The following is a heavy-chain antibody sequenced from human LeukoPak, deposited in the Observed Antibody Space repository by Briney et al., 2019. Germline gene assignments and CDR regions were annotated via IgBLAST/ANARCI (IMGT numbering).Heavy chain of an antibody. CDR3: ARHYDSSGYWYYFDY. Sequence: SETLSLTCTVSGGSISSYYWSWIRQPPGKGLDWIGYVYYSGGSNYNPSLKSRVTISVDTSKNQFSLKLSSVTAADTAVYYCARHYDSSGYWYYFDYWGQGALVTVSS. V-gene: IGHV4-59*08. D-gene: IGHD3-22*01. CDR2: VYYSGGS. J-gene: IGHJ4*02. CDR1: GGSISSYY.